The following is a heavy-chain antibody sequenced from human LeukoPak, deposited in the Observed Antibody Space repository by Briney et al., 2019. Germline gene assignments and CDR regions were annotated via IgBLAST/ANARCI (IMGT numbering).Heavy chain of an antibody. CDR3: ARDWVTTVTHPPGY. D-gene: IGHD4-17*01. J-gene: IGHJ4*02. CDR1: GYTFTGYY. CDR2: INPNSGGT. Sequence: VASVKVSCKTSGYTFTGYYMHWVRQAPGQGLEWMGWINPNSGGTYYAQKFQGRVTMTRDTSISTAYMELSRLRSDDTAIYYCARDWVTTVTHPPGYWGQGTLVTVSS. V-gene: IGHV1-2*02.